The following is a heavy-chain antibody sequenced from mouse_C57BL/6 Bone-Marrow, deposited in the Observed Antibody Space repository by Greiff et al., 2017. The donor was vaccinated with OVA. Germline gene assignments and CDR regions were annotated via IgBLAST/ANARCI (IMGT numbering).Heavy chain of an antibody. D-gene: IGHD2-5*01. J-gene: IGHJ4*01. CDR1: GFSLTSYG. Sequence: VKLQESGPGLVQPSQSLSITCTVSGFSLTSYGVHWVRQSPGKGLEWLGVIWSGGSTDYNAAFISRLSISKDNSKSQVFFKMNSLQADDTAIYYCARKNYSNYAMDYWGQGTSVTVSS. CDR3: ARKNYSNYAMDY. V-gene: IGHV2-2*01. CDR2: IWSGGST.